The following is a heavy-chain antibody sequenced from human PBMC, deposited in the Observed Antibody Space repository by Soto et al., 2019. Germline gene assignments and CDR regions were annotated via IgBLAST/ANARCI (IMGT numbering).Heavy chain of an antibody. Sequence: EVQLVESGGGLVKPGGSLRLSCAASGFTFSSYSMKWVRQAPGKGLEWVSSISSSSSYIYYADSVKGRFTISRDNAKNSLYLQMNSLRAEDTAVYYCARVLYYYDSSGYYFAWGQGTLVTVSS. CDR3: ARVLYYYDSSGYYFA. V-gene: IGHV3-21*01. J-gene: IGHJ4*02. CDR2: ISSSSSYI. CDR1: GFTFSSYS. D-gene: IGHD3-22*01.